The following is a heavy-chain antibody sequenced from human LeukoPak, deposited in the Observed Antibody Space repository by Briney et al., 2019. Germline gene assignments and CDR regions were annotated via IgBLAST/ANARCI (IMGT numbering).Heavy chain of an antibody. V-gene: IGHV1-3*01. Sequence: ASVKVSCKASGYTFTSYAMHWVRQAPGQRLEWMGWINAGNGNTKYSQKLQGRVTITRDASASTAYMELSSLRSEDTAVYYCARDRGYSYGYVEHKPLYYFDYWGQGTLVTVSS. J-gene: IGHJ4*02. CDR1: GYTFTSYA. CDR3: ARDRGYSYGYVEHKPLYYFDY. D-gene: IGHD5-18*01. CDR2: INAGNGNT.